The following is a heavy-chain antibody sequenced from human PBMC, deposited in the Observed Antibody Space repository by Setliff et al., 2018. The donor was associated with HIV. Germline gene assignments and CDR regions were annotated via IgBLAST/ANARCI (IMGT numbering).Heavy chain of an antibody. V-gene: IGHV3-20*04. D-gene: IGHD5-12*01. CDR2: ISWSGGGT. CDR1: GFTFEDYG. Sequence: GGSLRLSCAASGFTFEDYGMSWVRQVPGKGLEWVSGISWSGGGTGYAASVKGRFTISRDNARKSVYLQIDSLRAEDTAVYYCARDRGYDLDYFDYWGQGTLVTVSS. CDR3: ARDRGYDLDYFDY. J-gene: IGHJ4*02.